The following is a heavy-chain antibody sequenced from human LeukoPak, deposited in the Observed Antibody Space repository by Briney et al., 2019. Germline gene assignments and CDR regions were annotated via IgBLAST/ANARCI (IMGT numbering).Heavy chain of an antibody. CDR1: GGSFSDYY. Sequence: NPSETLSLTCAVYGGSFSDYYWSWIRQPPGKGLEWIGEINHSGSTNYNPSLKSRVTISVDTSKNQFSLKLSSVTAADTAVYYCASKYCSSTSCFDYWGQGTLVTVSS. CDR2: INHSGST. V-gene: IGHV4-34*01. J-gene: IGHJ4*02. CDR3: ASKYCSSTSCFDY. D-gene: IGHD2-2*01.